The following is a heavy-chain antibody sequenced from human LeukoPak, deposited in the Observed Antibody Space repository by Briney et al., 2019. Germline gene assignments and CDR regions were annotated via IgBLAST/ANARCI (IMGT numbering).Heavy chain of an antibody. CDR3: ARVAAAGNFPNYYYYYYMDV. V-gene: IGHV3-7*01. J-gene: IGHJ6*03. CDR2: IKQDGSEK. D-gene: IGHD6-13*01. Sequence: GGSLRLSCAASGFTFSSYWMSWVRQAPGKGPEWVANIKQDGSEKYYVDSVKGRFTISRDNAKNSLYLQMNSLRAEDTAVYYCARVAAAGNFPNYYYYYYMDVWGKGTTVTVSS. CDR1: GFTFSSYW.